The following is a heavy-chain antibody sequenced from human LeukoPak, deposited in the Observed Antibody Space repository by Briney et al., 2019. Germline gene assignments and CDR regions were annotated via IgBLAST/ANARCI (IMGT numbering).Heavy chain of an antibody. V-gene: IGHV3-23*01. D-gene: IGHD4-17*01. Sequence: GGSLRLSCAASGFAFTSYAMSWVRQAPGRGLEWVSAISPSGGTTYYADSVKGRFTISRDNSKNTLYLQMNSLRAEDTAVYYCAKDAVTPPYYYYGMDVWGQGTTVTVSS. J-gene: IGHJ6*02. CDR3: AKDAVTPPYYYYGMDV. CDR1: GFAFTSYA. CDR2: ISPSGGTT.